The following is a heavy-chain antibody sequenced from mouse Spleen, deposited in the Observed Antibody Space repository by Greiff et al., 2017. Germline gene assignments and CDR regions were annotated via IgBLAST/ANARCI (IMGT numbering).Heavy chain of an antibody. V-gene: IGHV1-78*01. CDR1: GYTFTDHT. D-gene: IGHD1-2*01. Sequence: VKLMESDAELVKPGASVKISCKVSGYTFTDHTIHWMKQRPEQGLEWIGYIYPRDGSTKYNEKFKGKATLTADKSSSTAYMQLNSLTCEDSAVYFCAREGYYGYVDAMDYWGQGTSVTVSS. J-gene: IGHJ4*01. CDR2: IYPRDGST. CDR3: AREGYYGYVDAMDY.